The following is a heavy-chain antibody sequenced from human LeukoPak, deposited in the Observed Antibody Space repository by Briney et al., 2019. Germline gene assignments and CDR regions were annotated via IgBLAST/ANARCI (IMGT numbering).Heavy chain of an antibody. D-gene: IGHD2-15*01. V-gene: IGHV6-1*01. Sequence: SQTLSLTRAISGDSVSRDNTAWNWIWHSPSRGLEWLGRTYYRSKWYNEYALPVRSRITINPDTSKNQFSLQLNSVTPEDTAVYYCARGYSLDYWGQGTLVTVSS. CDR2: TYYRSKWYN. J-gene: IGHJ4*02. CDR3: ARGYSLDY. CDR1: GDSVSRDNTA.